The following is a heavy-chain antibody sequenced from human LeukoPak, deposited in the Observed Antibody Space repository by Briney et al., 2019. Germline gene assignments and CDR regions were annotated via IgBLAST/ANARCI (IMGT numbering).Heavy chain of an antibody. Sequence: GGSLRLSCAASGFTFSSYAMHWVRQAPGKGLEWVAVISNDGSNKYYADSVKGRFTISRDNSKNTLYLQMNSLRPEDTAVYYCAKDSSGWAYNWFDPWGQGTLVTVSS. CDR2: ISNDGSNK. J-gene: IGHJ5*02. D-gene: IGHD6-19*01. V-gene: IGHV3-30-3*01. CDR3: AKDSSGWAYNWFDP. CDR1: GFTFSSYA.